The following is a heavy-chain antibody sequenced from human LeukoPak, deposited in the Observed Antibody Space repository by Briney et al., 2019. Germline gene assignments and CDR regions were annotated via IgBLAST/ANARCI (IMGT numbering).Heavy chain of an antibody. V-gene: IGHV4-34*01. CDR3: ASKALYDFWSGPDY. D-gene: IGHD3-3*01. Sequence: SETLSLTCAVYGGSFSGYYWSWIRQPPGKGLEWIGEINHSGSTNYNPSLKSRVNISVDTSKNQFSLKLSSVTAAVTAVYYCASKALYDFWSGPDYWGQGTLVTVSS. CDR2: INHSGST. CDR1: GGSFSGYY. J-gene: IGHJ4*02.